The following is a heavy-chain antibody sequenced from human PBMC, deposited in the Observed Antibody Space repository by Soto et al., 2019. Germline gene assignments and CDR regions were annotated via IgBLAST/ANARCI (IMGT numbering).Heavy chain of an antibody. CDR3: TTQNCSGGSCYSGYYYYGLDV. J-gene: IGHJ6*02. D-gene: IGHD2-15*01. CDR2: IKSKTDGGTA. Sequence: EVQLVESGGGLVKPGGSLRLSCAASGFTFSNAWMNWVRQAPGKGLEWVGRIKSKTDGGTADYAAPVKGRFTISRDDSKNTLYLQMDSLITEDTAVYYCTTQNCSGGSCYSGYYYYGLDVWGQGTTVSVPS. V-gene: IGHV3-15*07. CDR1: GFTFSNAW.